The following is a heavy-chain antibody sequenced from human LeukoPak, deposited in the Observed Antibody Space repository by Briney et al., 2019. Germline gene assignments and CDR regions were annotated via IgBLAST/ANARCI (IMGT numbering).Heavy chain of an antibody. CDR3: VREAYDDFWSGSWRYYYYMDV. CDR2: IKQDGREK. D-gene: IGHD3-3*01. CDR1: GFTFSSYW. V-gene: IGHV3-7*01. J-gene: IGHJ6*03. Sequence: PGGSLRLSCAASGFTFSSYWMSWVRQAPGKGLEWVANIKQDGREKYYVDSVKGRFTISRDNAKNSLYLQMSSLRAEDTAVYYCVREAYDDFWSGSWRYYYYMDVWGKGITVTVSS.